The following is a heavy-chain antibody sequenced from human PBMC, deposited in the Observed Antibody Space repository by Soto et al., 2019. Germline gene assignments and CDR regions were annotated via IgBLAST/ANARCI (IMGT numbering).Heavy chain of an antibody. J-gene: IGHJ6*02. CDR3: ARAMVRGKNYYGMDV. CDR1: RYSFTSYW. D-gene: IGHD3-10*01. CDR2: IYPGDSDT. Sequence: GESLKISCQSSRYSFTSYWIGWVRQMPGKGLECMGIIYPGDSDTRYSPSFQGQVTISADKSISTAYLQWSSLKASDTAMYYCARAMVRGKNYYGMDVWGQGTTVTVSS. V-gene: IGHV5-51*01.